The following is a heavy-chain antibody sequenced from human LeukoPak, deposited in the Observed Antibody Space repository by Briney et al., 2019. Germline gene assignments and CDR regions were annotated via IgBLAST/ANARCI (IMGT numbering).Heavy chain of an antibody. CDR3: ARGSAAFTRDDAFDI. V-gene: IGHV6-1*01. Sequence: QTLSLTCAISGDSVSSNSAAWNWLRQSPSRGLEWLGRTYYRSKWYNDYAVSVKSRITINPDTSKNQFSLHLNSVTPEDTAVYYCARGSAAFTRDDAFDIWGQGTMVTVSS. CDR2: TYYRSKWYN. J-gene: IGHJ3*02. CDR1: GDSVSSNSAA. D-gene: IGHD3-16*01.